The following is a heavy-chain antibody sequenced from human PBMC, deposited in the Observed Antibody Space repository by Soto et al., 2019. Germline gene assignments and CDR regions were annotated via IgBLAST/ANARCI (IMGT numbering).Heavy chain of an antibody. V-gene: IGHV4-31*02. CDR2: IYYSGNT. Sequence: QVRLQEWCPGLVKPSQTLSLKCSVSGGSITTGGRYWSWIRQLPGKGLEWIGDIYYSGNTYYNASLKSRVTISVEAAKNQFSLKLSSVTAADTAVYYCAQALVFTGGDGFDIWGQGRLVTVSS. CDR3: AQALVFTGGDGFDI. J-gene: IGHJ3*02. D-gene: IGHD1-1*01. CDR1: GGSITTGGRY.